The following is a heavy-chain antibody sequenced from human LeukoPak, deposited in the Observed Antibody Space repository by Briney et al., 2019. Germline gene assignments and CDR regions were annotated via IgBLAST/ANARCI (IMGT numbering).Heavy chain of an antibody. CDR3: ARGRAGFDGFDF. CDR2: INPNSGGT. V-gene: IGHV1-2*02. J-gene: IGHJ3*01. Sequence: ASVKVSCKASGYIFTGHYLHWVRQAPGQGLEWMGCINPNSGGTNYALRFQGRVTMTSDTSIRTAYMDLSGLRSDDTAVFYCARGRAGFDGFDFWGQGTIVTVSS. CDR1: GYIFTGHY. D-gene: IGHD3-9*01.